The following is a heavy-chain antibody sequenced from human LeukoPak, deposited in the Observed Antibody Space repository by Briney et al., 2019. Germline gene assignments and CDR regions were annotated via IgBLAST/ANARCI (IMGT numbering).Heavy chain of an antibody. CDR1: GGSISSSSYS. V-gene: IGHV4-39*01. D-gene: IGHD3-3*01. J-gene: IGHJ4*02. CDR2: IYYSGTT. CDR3: ARHRKRKIFGVVIPTGRYYFDY. Sequence: PSETLSLTCTVSGGSISSSSYSWGWIRQPPGKGLEWIGSIYYSGTTYYNPSLKSRVTISVDTSKNQFSLKLSSVTAADTAVYYCARHRKRKIFGVVIPTGRYYFDYWGQGTLVTVSS.